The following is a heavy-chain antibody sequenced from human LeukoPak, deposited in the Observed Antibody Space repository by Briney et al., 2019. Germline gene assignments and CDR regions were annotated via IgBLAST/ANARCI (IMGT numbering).Heavy chain of an antibody. D-gene: IGHD3-9*01. CDR1: GGSISSYY. J-gene: IGHJ4*02. CDR2: IYNSGIT. V-gene: IGHV4-4*09. CDR3: ARHGDVRYFDWLKDGFDY. Sequence: TSETLSLTCTVFGGSISSYYWSWIRKPPGKGLEWIGYIYNSGITNKNPSLKSRVTISGDTSKNQFPLKLSSVTAADTAVYYCARHGDVRYFDWLKDGFDYWGQGTLVTVSS.